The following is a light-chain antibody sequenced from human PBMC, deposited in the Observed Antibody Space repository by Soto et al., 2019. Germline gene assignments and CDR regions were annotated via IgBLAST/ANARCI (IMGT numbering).Light chain of an antibody. CDR2: GAS. CDR3: QPYRSWPRT. CDR1: QDVMYD. Sequence: EIVLTQYPAALSVSPGGRATLSCRASQDVMYDLAWYQQKPGQAPRLLVYGASTRATDAPPRFRGSGSGREFSLTISSLQSEDFATSYCQPYRSWPRTFGQGSRVEIK. J-gene: IGKJ1*01. V-gene: IGKV3-15*01.